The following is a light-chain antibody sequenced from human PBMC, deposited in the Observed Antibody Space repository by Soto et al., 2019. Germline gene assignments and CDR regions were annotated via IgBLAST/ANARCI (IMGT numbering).Light chain of an antibody. CDR1: SSDVGSYNL. CDR3: YSYAGSSTVV. J-gene: IGLJ2*01. CDR2: EVS. Sequence: QSALTQPASVSGSPGQSITISCTGTSSDVGSYNLVSWYQQHPGKAPKLMIYEVSKRPSGVSNRFSGSKSGNTASLTISGFQAEDEADYYCYSYAGSSTVVFGGGTKLTVL. V-gene: IGLV2-23*02.